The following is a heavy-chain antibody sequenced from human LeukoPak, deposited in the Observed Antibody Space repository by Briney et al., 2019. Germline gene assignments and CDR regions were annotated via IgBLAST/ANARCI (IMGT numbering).Heavy chain of an antibody. V-gene: IGHV3-48*03. CDR3: ARGRYDSRIFDY. CDR2: ISSSGSTT. CDR1: GFTFSSYE. Sequence: GGSLRLSCAASGFTFSSYEMNWVRQAPGKGLEWISYISSSGSTTYYADSVKGRFTISRDNAKNSLYLQLSSLRAEDTAVYYCARGRYDSRIFDYWGQGTLVTVSS. J-gene: IGHJ4*02. D-gene: IGHD3-22*01.